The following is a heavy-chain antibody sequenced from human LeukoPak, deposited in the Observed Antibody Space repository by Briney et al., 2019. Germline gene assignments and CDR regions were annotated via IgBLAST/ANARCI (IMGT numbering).Heavy chain of an antibody. V-gene: IGHV3-30*04. CDR2: ISYDGSNK. J-gene: IGHJ6*04. D-gene: IGHD2-2*01. CDR1: GFTFSSYA. CDR3: ARDDIVVVPAAMERYYYYYYGMDV. Sequence: GSLGLSCAASGFTFSSYAMHWVRQAPGKGLEWVAVISYDGSNKYYADSVKGRFTISRDNSKNTLYLQMNSLSAEDTAVYYCARDDIVVVPAAMERYYYYYYGMDVWGKGTTVTVSS.